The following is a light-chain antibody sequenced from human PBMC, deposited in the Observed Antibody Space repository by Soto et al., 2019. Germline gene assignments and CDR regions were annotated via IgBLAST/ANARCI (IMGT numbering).Light chain of an antibody. J-gene: IGKJ2*01. CDR2: GAS. CDR1: QSDSSN. Sequence: EIVMTQSPATLSVSPGERATLSCRASQSDSSNLAWYQQKPGQAPRLLIYGASTRATGIPARFSGSGSGTEFTLTISSLQSEDFAVYYCQQYNNWLLYTFGQGTKLEIK. CDR3: QQYNNWLLYT. V-gene: IGKV3-15*01.